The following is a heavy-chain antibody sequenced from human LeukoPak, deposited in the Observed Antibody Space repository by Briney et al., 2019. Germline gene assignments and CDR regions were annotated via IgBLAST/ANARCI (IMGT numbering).Heavy chain of an antibody. CDR3: AKDEGGRGGSYFYY. Sequence: ASVNVSCKASGFTFTTYAIHWVRQAPGQRLEWMGWINTGNGNTEYSQKLQGRVTITRDTSATTAYMELSSLRSEDTALYYCAKDEGGRGGSYFYYWGLGTRVTVSS. J-gene: IGHJ4*02. V-gene: IGHV1-3*04. CDR1: GFTFTTYA. D-gene: IGHD3-10*01. CDR2: INTGNGNT.